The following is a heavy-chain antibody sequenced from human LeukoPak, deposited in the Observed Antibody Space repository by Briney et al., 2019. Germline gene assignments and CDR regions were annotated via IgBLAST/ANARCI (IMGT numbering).Heavy chain of an antibody. CDR1: DGSISSSNW. CDR2: IYHSGST. V-gene: IGHV4-4*02. CDR3: ARDPTMVRGPSMDV. D-gene: IGHD3-10*01. J-gene: IGHJ6*04. Sequence: SETLSLTCAVSDGSISSSNWWSWVRQPPGKGLEWIGEIYHSGSTNYNPSLKSRVTISVDKSKNQFSLKLSSVTAADTAVYYCARDPTMVRGPSMDVWGKGATVTVSS.